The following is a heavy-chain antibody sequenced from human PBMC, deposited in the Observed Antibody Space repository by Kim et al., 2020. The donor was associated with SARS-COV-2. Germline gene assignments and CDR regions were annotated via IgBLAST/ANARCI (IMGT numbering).Heavy chain of an antibody. Sequence: GGSLRLSCAASGFTFSTYDMHWVRQAPGKGLEWVAIISYDAGANSYGDSVKGRFTISRDNSKNTVFLQMNSLRGEDTAVYYCAKVTEAGQHPFDSWGQGTLGIVSS. CDR1: GFTFSTYD. CDR3: AKVTEAGQHPFDS. V-gene: IGHV3-30*18. D-gene: IGHD5-18*01. CDR2: ISYDAGAN. J-gene: IGHJ4*02.